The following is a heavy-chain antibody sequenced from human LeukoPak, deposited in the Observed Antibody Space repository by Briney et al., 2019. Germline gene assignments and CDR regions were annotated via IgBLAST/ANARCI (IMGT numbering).Heavy chain of an antibody. CDR2: INTDGSNI. V-gene: IGHV3-74*03. Sequence: GGSLRLSCAASGFTLRSHWMRWVRQAPGKGLVWVSRINTDGSNIKYVDSVKGRFTISRDNAKNTVYLQMNSLRVEDTSVYYCARDGLVRGSFDIWGQGTLVTVSA. CDR1: GFTLRSHW. J-gene: IGHJ3*02. CDR3: ARDGLVRGSFDI. D-gene: IGHD3-10*01.